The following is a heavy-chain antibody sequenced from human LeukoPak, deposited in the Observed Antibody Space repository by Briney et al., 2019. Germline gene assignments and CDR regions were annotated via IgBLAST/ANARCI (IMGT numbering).Heavy chain of an antibody. J-gene: IGHJ4*02. CDR3: AAMTTVTMYSYFFDS. Sequence: PSETLSLTCTVAGDSISTSRYYWGWLRQPPGKGLQWIGSICSTGSTYYNPSLKSRVTISIDTSKNHFSLRLTSVTAADTAIYYCAAMTTVTMYSYFFDSWGQGTLLTVSS. V-gene: IGHV4-39*07. CDR2: ICSTGST. CDR1: GDSISTSRYY. D-gene: IGHD4-17*01.